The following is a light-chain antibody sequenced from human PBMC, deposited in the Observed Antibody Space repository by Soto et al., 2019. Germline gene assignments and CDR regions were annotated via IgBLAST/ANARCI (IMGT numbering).Light chain of an antibody. J-gene: IGLJ2*01. CDR2: KDI. Sequence: SYELTQPPSVSVSPGQTARITCSGDALPKHYAYWYQQKPGQAPVLLIYKDIERPSGIPERFSGSSSGTTTVTLTISGVQADYEADYYCQLADSSGTPVFGGGTKLTVL. CDR3: QLADSSGTPV. CDR1: ALPKHY. V-gene: IGLV3-25*02.